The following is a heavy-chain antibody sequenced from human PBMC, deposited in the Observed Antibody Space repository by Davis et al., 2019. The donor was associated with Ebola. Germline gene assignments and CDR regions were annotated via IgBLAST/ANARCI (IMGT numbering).Heavy chain of an antibody. V-gene: IGHV1-46*01. CDR1: GYTFTSYY. D-gene: IGHD4-17*01. CDR3: ASPLRSYYYGMDV. J-gene: IGHJ6*02. CDR2: INPSGGST. Sequence: AASVKVSCKASGYTFTSYYMHWVRQAPGQGLEWMGIINPSGGSTGYAQKFQGRVTMTRDTSTSTVYMELSSLRSEDTAVYYCASPLRSYYYGMDVWGQGTTVTVSS.